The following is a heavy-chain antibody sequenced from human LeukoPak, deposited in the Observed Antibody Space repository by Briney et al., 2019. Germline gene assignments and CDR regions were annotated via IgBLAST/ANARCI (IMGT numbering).Heavy chain of an antibody. CDR2: INPNSGGT. J-gene: IGHJ4*02. V-gene: IGHV1-2*02. D-gene: IGHD6-19*01. CDR1: GYSLTDKY. CDR3: ARDRIQKRAVAGIGY. Sequence: GASVKVSCKASGYSLTDKYMHWVRQAPGQGLEWMGWINPNSGGTNYAQKFQGRVTMTRDTSISTAYMELSRLRSDDTAVYYCARDRIQKRAVAGIGYWGQGTLVTVSS.